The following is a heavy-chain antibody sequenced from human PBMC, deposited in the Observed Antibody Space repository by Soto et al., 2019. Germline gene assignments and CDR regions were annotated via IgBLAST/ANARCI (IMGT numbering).Heavy chain of an antibody. Sequence: PSETLSLTCTVSGDSVSNYYWSWIRQPAGRGLEWIGRVYSSGATNYNPSLNGRVTMSVDTSRNQFSLRLSSVTAAATAIYYCTKGPNWNYYYYGVDVWGQGTAVTVSS. V-gene: IGHV4-4*07. CDR2: VYSSGAT. D-gene: IGHD1-20*01. CDR1: GDSVSNYY. J-gene: IGHJ6*02. CDR3: TKGPNWNYYYYGVDV.